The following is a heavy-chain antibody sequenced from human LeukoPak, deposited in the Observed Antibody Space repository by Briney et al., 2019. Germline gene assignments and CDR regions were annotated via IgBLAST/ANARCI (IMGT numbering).Heavy chain of an antibody. J-gene: IGHJ4*02. Sequence: GASVKVSCKASGYTFTSYGISWVRQAPGQGLEWMGWISAYNGNTNYAQKLQGRVTMTTDTSTSSAYLELRSLRSYDTAVYYCARGVWDYDYVWGSYRYYFDYWGQGTLVTVSS. CDR2: ISAYNGNT. V-gene: IGHV1-18*01. CDR1: GYTFTSYG. D-gene: IGHD3-16*02. CDR3: ARGVWDYDYVWGSYRYYFDY.